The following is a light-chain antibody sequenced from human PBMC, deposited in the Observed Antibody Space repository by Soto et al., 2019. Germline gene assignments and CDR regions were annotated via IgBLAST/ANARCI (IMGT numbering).Light chain of an antibody. J-gene: IGKJ1*01. CDR2: KAS. CDR3: QQSYSTPSWT. Sequence: DIQMTQSPSTLSASVGDRVTITCRASQSISSWLAWYQQKPGKAPKLLFYKASSLESGVPSRFSGSGSGTDFTLTISSLQPEDFATYYCQQSYSTPSWTFGQGTKVDI. V-gene: IGKV1-5*03. CDR1: QSISSW.